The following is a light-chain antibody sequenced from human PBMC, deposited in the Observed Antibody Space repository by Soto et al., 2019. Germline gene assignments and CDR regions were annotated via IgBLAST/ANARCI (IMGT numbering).Light chain of an antibody. CDR3: QQYNNWHPWT. J-gene: IGKJ1*01. CDR2: GAS. V-gene: IGKV3-15*01. CDR1: QSLRSSY. Sequence: EIVLTQSPGTLSLSPGERATLSCRASQSLRSSYFAWYQRKPGQGTRLLIYGASTRANGIPARFSGSVSGTEFTLTLRSLQSEDFAVYYCQQYNNWHPWTFGQGTKVDIK.